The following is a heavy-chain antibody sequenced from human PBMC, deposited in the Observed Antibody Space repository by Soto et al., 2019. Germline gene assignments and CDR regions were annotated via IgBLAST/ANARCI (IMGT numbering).Heavy chain of an antibody. Sequence: QVQLVQSGAEVKNPGASVKISCKASGYTFTSYGINWVRQAPGPGIEWMGWISAYNGNTNYAQKLQGRVTMTTDPSPSTAYMELRSRTSDDTAVYYCARDLSGNPGYWGQGTLVTVSS. D-gene: IGHD2-15*01. CDR1: GYTFTSYG. V-gene: IGHV1-18*01. CDR2: ISAYNGNT. J-gene: IGHJ4*02. CDR3: ARDLSGNPGY.